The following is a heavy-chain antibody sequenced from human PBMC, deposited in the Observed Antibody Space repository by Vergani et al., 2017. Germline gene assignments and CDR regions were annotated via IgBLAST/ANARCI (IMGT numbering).Heavy chain of an antibody. CDR3: ARQKDYYMDV. CDR2: IYYSGTT. CDR1: GYTFTKYW. J-gene: IGHJ6*03. V-gene: IGHV5-51*06. Sequence: EVQLVQSGAEVKKPGESLKISCKGSGYTFTKYWVGWVRQMPGMGLDWIGYIYYSGTTYYNPSLESRLTISLDTSENHLSLKLTSVTAADTAVYYCARQKDYYMDVWGKGATVTVS.